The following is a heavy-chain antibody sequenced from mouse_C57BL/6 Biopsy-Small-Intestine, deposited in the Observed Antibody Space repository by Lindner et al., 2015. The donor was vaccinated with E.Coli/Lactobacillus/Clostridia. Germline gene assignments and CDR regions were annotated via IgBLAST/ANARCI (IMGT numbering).Heavy chain of an antibody. CDR1: GFTFSDYG. CDR2: ISSGSSTI. J-gene: IGHJ1*03. CDR3: ARWDYGNHYWYFDV. Sequence: VQLQEVWGGLVKPGGSLKLSCAASGFTFSDYGMHWVRQAPEKGLEWVAYISSGSSTIYYADTVKGRFTISRDNAKNTLFLQMTSLRSEDTAMYYCARWDYGNHYWYFDVWGTGTTVTVSS. D-gene: IGHD2-1*01. V-gene: IGHV5-17*01.